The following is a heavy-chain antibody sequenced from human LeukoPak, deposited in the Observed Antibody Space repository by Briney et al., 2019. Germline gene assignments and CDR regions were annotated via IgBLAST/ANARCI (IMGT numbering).Heavy chain of an antibody. V-gene: IGHV3-30*18. CDR3: AKVLVPGYYYYMDV. CDR1: GFTFSSSG. J-gene: IGHJ6*03. D-gene: IGHD3-10*01. Sequence: QTGRSLRLSCAASGFTFSSSGMHWVRQAPGKGLEWVAVISYDGSNKYYADSVKGRFTISRDNSKNTLYLQMNSLRAEDTAVYYCAKVLVPGYYYYMDVWGKGTTVTISS. CDR2: ISYDGSNK.